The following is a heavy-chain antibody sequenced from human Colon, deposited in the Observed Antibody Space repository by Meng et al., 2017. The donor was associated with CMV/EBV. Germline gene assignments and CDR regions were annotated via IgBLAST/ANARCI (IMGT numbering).Heavy chain of an antibody. CDR2: IHSGGVTR. Sequence: GGSLRLSCVASGFMFRQYEMNWVRQAPGMGLEWVAHIHSGGVTRYYAESAEGRFIISRDNAKNSLYLQMDSLRAEDTAVYYCARGGYSGSWIIEYWGQGTLVTVSS. CDR3: ARGGYSGSWIIEY. J-gene: IGHJ4*02. V-gene: IGHV3-48*03. CDR1: GFMFRQYE. D-gene: IGHD1-26*01.